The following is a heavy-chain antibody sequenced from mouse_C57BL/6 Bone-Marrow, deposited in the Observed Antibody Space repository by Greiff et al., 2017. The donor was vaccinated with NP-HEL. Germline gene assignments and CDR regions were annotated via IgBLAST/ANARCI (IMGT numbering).Heavy chain of an antibody. V-gene: IGHV5-15*01. CDR1: GFTFSDYG. CDR3: ARHGGESFAY. Sequence: EVMLVESGGGLVQPGGSLKLSCAASGFTFSDYGMAWVRQAPRKGPEWVAFISNLAYSIYYADTVTGRFTISRENAKNTLYLEMSSLRSEDTAMYYCARHGGESFAYWGQGTLVTVSA. CDR2: ISNLAYSI. J-gene: IGHJ3*01.